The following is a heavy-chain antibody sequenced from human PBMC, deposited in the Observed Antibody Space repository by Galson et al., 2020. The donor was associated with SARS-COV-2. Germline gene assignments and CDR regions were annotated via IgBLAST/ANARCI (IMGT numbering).Heavy chain of an antibody. D-gene: IGHD2-2*01. CDR2: IYYSGST. V-gene: IGHV4-31*03. Sequence: SETLSLTCTVSGGSISSGGYYWSWIRQHPGKGLEWIGYIYYSGSTYYNPSLKSRVTISVDTSKNQFSLKLSSVTAADTAVYYCASRQDKTSPEFDYWGQGTLVTVSS. J-gene: IGHJ4*02. CDR3: ASRQDKTSPEFDY. CDR1: GGSISSGGYY.